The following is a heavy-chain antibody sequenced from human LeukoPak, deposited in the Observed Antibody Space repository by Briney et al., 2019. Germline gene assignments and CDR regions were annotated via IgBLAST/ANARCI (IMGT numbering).Heavy chain of an antibody. CDR3: ARGYYDILTSGGWFDP. J-gene: IGHJ5*02. CDR1: GGTFSSYA. V-gene: IGHV1-69*05. D-gene: IGHD3-9*01. Sequence: SVKVSCKASGGTFSSYAISWVRHAPGQGLEWMGGIIPIFGTANYAQKFQGRVTITTDESTSTAYMELSSLRSEDTAVYYCARGYYDILTSGGWFDPWGQGTLVTVSS. CDR2: IIPIFGTA.